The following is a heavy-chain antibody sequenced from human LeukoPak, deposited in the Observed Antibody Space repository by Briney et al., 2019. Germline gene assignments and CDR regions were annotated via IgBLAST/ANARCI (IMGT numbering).Heavy chain of an antibody. CDR2: ISSSSSTI. Sequence: PGGSLRLSCAASGFTFSSYSMNWVRQAPGKGLEWVSYISSSSSTIYYADSVKGRFTISRDNAKNSLYLQMNSLRAEDTAVYYCANGMTGYLVDAFDIWGQGTMVTVSS. D-gene: IGHD3-9*01. CDR1: GFTFSSYS. V-gene: IGHV3-48*01. J-gene: IGHJ3*02. CDR3: ANGMTGYLVDAFDI.